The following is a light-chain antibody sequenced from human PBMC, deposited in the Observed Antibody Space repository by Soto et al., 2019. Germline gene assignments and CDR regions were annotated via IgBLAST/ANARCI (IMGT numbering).Light chain of an antibody. CDR2: GTS. Sequence: EIVLTQSPGTLSLSPGERATLSCRTSQTVSSTYLAWYQQKRGQAPRLLIYGTSNSATGIPDRFSGSGSGAHCTLPVTSREPEYFACFRCQLYVSSPLDSFAQGTDLEIK. V-gene: IGKV3-20*01. J-gene: IGKJ2*01. CDR1: QTVSSTY. CDR3: QLYVSSPLDS.